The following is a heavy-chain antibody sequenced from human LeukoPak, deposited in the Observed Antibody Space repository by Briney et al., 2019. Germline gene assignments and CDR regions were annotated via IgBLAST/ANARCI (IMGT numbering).Heavy chain of an antibody. CDR1: GGSISSYY. CDR3: AREKHYDYVWGSYRYSPYYYYYMDV. J-gene: IGHJ6*03. Sequence: SETLSLTCTVSGGSISSYYWSWIRQPAGKGLEWIGRIYTSGSTNYNPSLKSRVTMSVDTSKNQFSLKLSSVTAADTAVYYCAREKHYDYVWGSYRYSPYYYYYMDVWGKGTTVTISS. V-gene: IGHV4-4*07. D-gene: IGHD3-16*02. CDR2: IYTSGST.